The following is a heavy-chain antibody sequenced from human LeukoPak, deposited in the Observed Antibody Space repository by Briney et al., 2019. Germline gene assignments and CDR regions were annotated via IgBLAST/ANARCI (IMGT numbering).Heavy chain of an antibody. CDR2: IYTSGST. J-gene: IGHJ4*02. D-gene: IGHD3-22*01. CDR3: ASEYYYDTSGYYSLAS. CDR1: GGSISSFY. Sequence: SETLSLTCTVSGGSISSFYWSWIRQPAGKALEWIGRIYTSGSTNYNPSLKSRVTMSVDTSKNQFSLKLGSVTAADTAVYYCASEYYYDTSGYYSLASWGQGHLVTVSS. V-gene: IGHV4-4*07.